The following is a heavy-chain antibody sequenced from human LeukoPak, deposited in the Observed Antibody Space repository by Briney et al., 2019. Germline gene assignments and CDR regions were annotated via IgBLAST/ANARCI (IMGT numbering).Heavy chain of an antibody. D-gene: IGHD6-19*01. V-gene: IGHV1-46*01. Sequence: ASVKVSCKASGYIFTTYYMHWVRQAPGQGLEWMGVINPSDGSTNYAQRFQGRVTFTSDTSATVVYMDLSSLRSKDTAEYYCARDQGVAGFMDVWGQGTTVTVSS. CDR1: GYIFTTYY. CDR3: ARDQGVAGFMDV. J-gene: IGHJ6*02. CDR2: INPSDGST.